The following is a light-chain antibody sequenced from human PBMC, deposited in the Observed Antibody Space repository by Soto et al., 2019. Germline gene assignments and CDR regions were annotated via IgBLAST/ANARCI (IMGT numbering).Light chain of an antibody. J-gene: IGLJ3*02. CDR1: SDYSTYA. Sequence: QLVLTQSPSASGSLGASVKLTCTLSSDYSTYAIAWHQQQSEKGPRFLMKINYDGTHSKGDGFFDRFSGSSSGAERHLTISSLPSEDEADYYCQSLGTGIQVFGGGTKLTVL. CDR2: INYDGTH. CDR3: QSLGTGIQV. V-gene: IGLV4-69*01.